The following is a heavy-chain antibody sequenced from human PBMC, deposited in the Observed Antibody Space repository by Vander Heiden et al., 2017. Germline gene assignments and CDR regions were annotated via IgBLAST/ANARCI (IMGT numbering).Heavy chain of an antibody. CDR3: ARDADYVAGSDRSHKGFDP. Sequence: QVPLQASGPGLVQPSETLSLTCTVSGGPIGSYYLSWSPPPAGKGLEWIGRIYTSGSTNYNPSLKRRGTMSVDTSKNQVSLKQRSGTAAETAVYSGARDADYVAGSDRSHKGFDPWGQGTMVTVSS. J-gene: IGHJ5*02. CDR2: IYTSGST. D-gene: IGHD3-16*02. CDR1: GGPIGSYY. V-gene: IGHV4-4*07.